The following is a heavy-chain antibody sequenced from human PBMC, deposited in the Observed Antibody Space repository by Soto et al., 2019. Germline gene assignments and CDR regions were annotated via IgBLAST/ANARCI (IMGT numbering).Heavy chain of an antibody. Sequence: GGSLRLSCAASGFTFSSYSMNWVRQAPGKGLEWVSSISSSSSYIYYADSVKGRFTISRDNAKNSLYLQMNSLRAEDTAVYYCARDNGDYHYYYYGMDVWGQGTTVTVSS. CDR3: ARDNGDYHYYYYGMDV. D-gene: IGHD4-17*01. CDR1: GFTFSSYS. V-gene: IGHV3-21*01. CDR2: ISSSSSYI. J-gene: IGHJ6*02.